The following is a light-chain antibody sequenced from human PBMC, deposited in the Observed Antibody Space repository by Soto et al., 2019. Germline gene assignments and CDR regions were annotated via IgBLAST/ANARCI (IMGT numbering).Light chain of an antibody. V-gene: IGLV2-11*01. J-gene: IGLJ3*02. Sequence: QSVLTQPRSVSGSPGQSVSISCTGTTSDVGSYNYVSWYQQHPGKAPRLMIYDVRKRPSGVPDRFSGSKSGNTASLTISGLRAEDEADYYCCSYAGSYVWVFGGGTKVTV. CDR1: TSDVGSYNY. CDR2: DVR. CDR3: CSYAGSYVWV.